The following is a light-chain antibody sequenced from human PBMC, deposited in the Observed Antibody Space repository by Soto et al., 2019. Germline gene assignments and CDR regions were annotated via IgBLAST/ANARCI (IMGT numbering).Light chain of an antibody. Sequence: EIVMTQSPATLSVPPGERATLSCRASQSVSSNLAWYQQKPGQAPRLLIYGASTRATGIPARFSGSGSGTEFTPTISSLQSEDFAVYYCQQYGDSPLTFGPGTKVDI. J-gene: IGKJ3*01. CDR1: QSVSSN. V-gene: IGKV3-15*01. CDR2: GAS. CDR3: QQYGDSPLT.